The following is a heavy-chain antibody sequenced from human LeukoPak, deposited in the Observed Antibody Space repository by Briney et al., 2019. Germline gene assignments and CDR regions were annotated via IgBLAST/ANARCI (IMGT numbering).Heavy chain of an antibody. D-gene: IGHD3-22*01. CDR3: ARQGWGTYYYDSSGYYYFDY. CDR2: IYPGDSDT. CDR1: GYSFTSYW. J-gene: IGHJ4*02. V-gene: IGHV5-51*01. Sequence: GESLKISCKGSGYSFTSYWIGWVRQMPGKGLEWMGIIYPGDSDTRYSPSFQGQVTISADKSISTAYLQWSSLKASDTAMYYCARQGWGTYYYDSSGYYYFDYWGQGTLVTVSS.